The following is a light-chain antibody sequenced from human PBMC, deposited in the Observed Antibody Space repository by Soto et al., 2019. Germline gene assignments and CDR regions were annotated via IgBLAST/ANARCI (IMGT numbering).Light chain of an antibody. CDR1: QSVSSSY. CDR2: GAS. J-gene: IGKJ1*01. CDR3: QQYGSSPWT. Sequence: EIVLTQSPGTLSLSPGESATLSCRASQSVSSSYLAWYQQKPGQAPRLLIYGASSRATGIPDRFRGSGSGTDCTLTISRLEPEDFAVYYCQQYGSSPWTFVQGTKVEI. V-gene: IGKV3-20*01.